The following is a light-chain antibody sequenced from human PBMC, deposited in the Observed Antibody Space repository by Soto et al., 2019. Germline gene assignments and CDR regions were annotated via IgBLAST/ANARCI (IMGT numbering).Light chain of an antibody. J-gene: IGLJ3*02. CDR1: SRDVGYYNY. CDR3: SSYTTISAVV. Sequence: QSVLTQPAFVSGSLGQSITISCTGTSRDVGYYNYVSWYQQHPGTAPRLIIYDVTYRPSGVTNRFSGSKSGNTAFLTISGLQAEDEADYHCSSYTTISAVVFGGGTKVTVL. CDR2: DVT. V-gene: IGLV2-14*03.